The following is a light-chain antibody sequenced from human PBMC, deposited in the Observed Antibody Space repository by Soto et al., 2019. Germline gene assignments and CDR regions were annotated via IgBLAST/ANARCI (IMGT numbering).Light chain of an antibody. CDR3: QQYVSSPRT. V-gene: IGKV3-20*01. CDR2: GAS. CDR1: QSVTSSY. J-gene: IGKJ1*01. Sequence: EIVLTQSPGTLSLSPGERATLSCRASQSVTSSYLAWFQQKPGQAPRLLIYGASNRATGIPDRFSGSGSGTGFTLTISRLEPEDFAVYYCQQYVSSPRTFGQGTKVDIK.